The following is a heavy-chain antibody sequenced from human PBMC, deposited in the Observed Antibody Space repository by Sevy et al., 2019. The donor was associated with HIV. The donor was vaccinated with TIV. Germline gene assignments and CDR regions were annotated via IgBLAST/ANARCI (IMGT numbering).Heavy chain of an antibody. J-gene: IGHJ4*02. V-gene: IGHV3-23*01. CDR3: AKDRVTVFGMVVTFDS. CDR1: GFTFDSYA. CDR2: TSGSGYAT. D-gene: IGHD3-3*01. Sequence: GGSLRLSCAASGFTFDSYAMHWVRQVAGKGLEWVSTTSGSGYATYYADSVKGRFIISRDTSRNTLYLQMNSLRVEDSAVYFCAKDRVTVFGMVVTFDSWGQGTLVTVSS.